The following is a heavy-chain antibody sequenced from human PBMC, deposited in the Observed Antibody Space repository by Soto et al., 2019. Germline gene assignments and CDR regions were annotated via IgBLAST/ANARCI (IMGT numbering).Heavy chain of an antibody. CDR3: ARWGLVSSGWYDY. Sequence: ASVKVSCKASGYTFTGYYMHWVRQAPGQGLEWMGWINPNSGGTNYAQKFQGRVTMTRDTSISTAYMELSRLRSDDTAVYYCARWGLVSSGWYDYWGQGTLVTVSS. D-gene: IGHD6-19*01. J-gene: IGHJ4*02. V-gene: IGHV1-2*02. CDR1: GYTFTGYY. CDR2: INPNSGGT.